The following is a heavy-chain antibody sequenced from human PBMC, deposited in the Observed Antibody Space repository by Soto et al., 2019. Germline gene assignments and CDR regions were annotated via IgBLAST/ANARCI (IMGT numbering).Heavy chain of an antibody. D-gene: IGHD1-26*01. V-gene: IGHV3-48*02. CDR2: ISSSSSTI. Sequence: EVQLVESGGGLVQPGGSLRLSCAASGFTFSTYSMNWVRQAPGKGLEWVSYISSSSSTIYYADSVKGRFTISRDNAKNSLYLQMNSLREEDTAVYYCIGDGGATDWFDPGGQGPLVTVSS. CDR1: GFTFSTYS. J-gene: IGHJ5*02. CDR3: IGDGGATDWFDP.